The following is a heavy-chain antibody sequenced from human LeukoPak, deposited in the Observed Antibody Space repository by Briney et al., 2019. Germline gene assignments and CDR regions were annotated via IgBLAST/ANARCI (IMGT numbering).Heavy chain of an antibody. CDR3: ASNSHYDFWSGYSGNYGMDV. J-gene: IGHJ6*02. D-gene: IGHD3-3*01. V-gene: IGHV4-39*01. Sequence: SETLSLTCTVSGGSISSSSYYWGRIRQPPGQGLEWIGSIYYSGSTYYNPSLKSRVTISVDTSKNQFSLKLSSVTAADTAVYYCASNSHYDFWSGYSGNYGMDVWGQGTTVTVSS. CDR1: GGSISSSSYY. CDR2: IYYSGST.